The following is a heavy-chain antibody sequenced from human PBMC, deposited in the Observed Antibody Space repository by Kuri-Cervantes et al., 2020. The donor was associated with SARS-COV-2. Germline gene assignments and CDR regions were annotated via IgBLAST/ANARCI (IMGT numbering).Heavy chain of an antibody. Sequence: SETLSLTCAVYGGSFSGYYGSWIRQPPGRGLEWIGEINHSGSTNYNPSLKSRVTISVDTSKNQFSLKLSSVTAADTAVYYCARGVGAAVAGTLITIYYYYGMDVWGQGTTVTVSS. CDR1: GGSFSGYY. J-gene: IGHJ6*02. D-gene: IGHD6-19*01. CDR2: INHSGST. V-gene: IGHV4-34*01. CDR3: ARGVGAAVAGTLITIYYYYGMDV.